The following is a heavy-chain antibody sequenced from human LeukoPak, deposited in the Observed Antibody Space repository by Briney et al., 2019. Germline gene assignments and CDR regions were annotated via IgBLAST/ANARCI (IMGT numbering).Heavy chain of an antibody. D-gene: IGHD4-17*01. CDR2: ISGSGGST. CDR3: ARDDYGDYVV. J-gene: IGHJ4*02. Sequence: GGSLRLSCAASGLTFSSYAMSWVRQAPGKGLEWVSGISGSGGSTYYADSVKGRFTISRDNSKNTLYLQMNSLRAEDTAVYYCARDDYGDYVVWGQGTLVTVSS. V-gene: IGHV3-23*01. CDR1: GLTFSSYA.